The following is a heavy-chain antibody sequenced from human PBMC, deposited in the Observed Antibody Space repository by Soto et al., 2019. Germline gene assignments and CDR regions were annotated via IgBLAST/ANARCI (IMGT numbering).Heavy chain of an antibody. V-gene: IGHV3-53*04. CDR3: ARDRYSSGWLDAFDI. Sequence: EVQLVASGGGLVQPGGSLRLSCAASGFTVSSNYMSWVRQAPGKGLEWVSVIFTGGSTYYADSVKGRFTISRHSSKNTVYLQMNSLRAEDTAVYYCARDRYSSGWLDAFDIWGQETMVTVSS. J-gene: IGHJ3*02. CDR1: GFTVSSNY. CDR2: IFTGGST. D-gene: IGHD6-19*01.